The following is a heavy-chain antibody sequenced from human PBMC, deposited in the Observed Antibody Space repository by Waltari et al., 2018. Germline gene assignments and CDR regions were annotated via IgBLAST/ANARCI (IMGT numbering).Heavy chain of an antibody. CDR2: INAGNGNT. CDR3: ARDLVGATTNAFDI. Sequence: QVQLVQSGAEVKKPGASVKVSCKASGYTFTSYAMHWVRQAPGQRLEWMGWINAGNGNTKYSQKFQGRVTITRDTSASTAYMELSSLRSEDTAVYYCARDLVGATTNAFDIWGQGTMVTVSS. J-gene: IGHJ3*02. V-gene: IGHV1-3*01. CDR1: GYTFTSYA. D-gene: IGHD1-26*01.